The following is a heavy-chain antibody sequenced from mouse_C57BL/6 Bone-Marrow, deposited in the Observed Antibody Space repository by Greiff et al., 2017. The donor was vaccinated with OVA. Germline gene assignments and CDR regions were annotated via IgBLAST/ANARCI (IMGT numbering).Heavy chain of an antibody. CDR2: ISNGGGST. CDR3: ARHSSHYYGSSPYCAMDY. CDR1: GFTFSDYY. Sequence: EVKVEESGGGLVQPGGSLKLSCAASGFTFSDYYMYWVRQTPEKRLEWVAYISNGGGSTYYPDTVKGRFTISRDNAKNTLYLQMSRLKSEDTAMYYCARHSSHYYGSSPYCAMDYWGQGTSVTVSS. V-gene: IGHV5-12*01. D-gene: IGHD1-1*01. J-gene: IGHJ4*01.